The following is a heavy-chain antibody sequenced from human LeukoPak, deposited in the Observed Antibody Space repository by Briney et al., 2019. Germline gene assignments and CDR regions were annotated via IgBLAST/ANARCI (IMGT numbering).Heavy chain of an antibody. V-gene: IGHV5-51*01. Sequence: KPGESLKISCKGSGYSFTSYWIGWVRQMPGKGLEWLGIIYAGDSDTRYSPSFRGQVTISADKSISTAYQQWSSLKASDTAMYYCARPHYGDYVAYMDVWGKGTTVTVSS. CDR3: ARPHYGDYVAYMDV. J-gene: IGHJ6*03. CDR1: GYSFTSYW. D-gene: IGHD4-17*01. CDR2: IYAGDSDT.